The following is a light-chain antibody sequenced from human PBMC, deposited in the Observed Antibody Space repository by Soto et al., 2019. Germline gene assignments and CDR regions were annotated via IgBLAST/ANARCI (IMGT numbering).Light chain of an antibody. CDR1: SSDVGSYNL. J-gene: IGLJ3*02. V-gene: IGLV2-23*03. CDR2: EGS. Sequence: QSVLTQPPSASGTPGQRVTISCSGTSSDVGSYNLVSWYQQHPGKAPKLMIYEGSKRPSGVSNRFSGSKSGNTASLTISGLQAEDEADYYCCSYAGSSTFGVFGGGTKLTVL. CDR3: CSYAGSSTFGV.